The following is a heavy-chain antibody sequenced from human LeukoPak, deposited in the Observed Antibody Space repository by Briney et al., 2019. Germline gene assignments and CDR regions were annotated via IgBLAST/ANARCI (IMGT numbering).Heavy chain of an antibody. J-gene: IGHJ4*02. D-gene: IGHD1-26*01. Sequence: GGSLRLSSAASGLTFSSYAMSWVRQAPGKGLEWVSTISGSGGTTYYADSVEGQFTISRDNSKNTVSLQMNSLRAEDTAIYYCAKSVSPGGYVGSLYFFDDWGQGTLVTVSS. CDR1: GLTFSSYA. V-gene: IGHV3-23*01. CDR2: ISGSGGTT. CDR3: AKSVSPGGYVGSLYFFDD.